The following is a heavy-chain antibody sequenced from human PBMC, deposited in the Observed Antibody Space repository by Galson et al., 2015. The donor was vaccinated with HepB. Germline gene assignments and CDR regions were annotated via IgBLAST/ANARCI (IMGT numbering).Heavy chain of an antibody. Sequence: SLRLSCAASGFTFSSYAMHWVRQAPGKGLEWVAVISYDGSNKYYADSVKGRFTISRDNSKNTLYLQMNSLRAEDTAVYYCARDRAAGTSDWFDPWGQGTLVTVSS. CDR2: ISYDGSNK. J-gene: IGHJ5*02. CDR1: GFTFSSYA. CDR3: ARDRAAGTSDWFDP. D-gene: IGHD6-13*01. V-gene: IGHV3-30-3*01.